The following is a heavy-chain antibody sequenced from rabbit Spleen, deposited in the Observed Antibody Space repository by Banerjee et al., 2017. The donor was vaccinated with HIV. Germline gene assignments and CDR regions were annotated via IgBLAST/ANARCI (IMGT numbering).Heavy chain of an antibody. CDR3: ARDTGSSFSSYGMDL. CDR1: GVSFSGDSY. D-gene: IGHD8-1*01. J-gene: IGHJ6*01. Sequence: QEQLEESGGDLVKPGASLTLTCIASGVSFSGDSYMCWVRQAPGKGLEWVVCIDAGSSGFTYFASWAKGRFTISKTSSTTVTLQMTSLTAADTATYFCARDTGSSFSSYGMDLWGQGTLVTVS. V-gene: IGHV1S45*01. CDR2: IDAGSSGFT.